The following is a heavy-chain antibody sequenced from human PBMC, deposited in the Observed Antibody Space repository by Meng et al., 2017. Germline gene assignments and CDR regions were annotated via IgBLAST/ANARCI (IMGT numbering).Heavy chain of an antibody. CDR1: GYTFTSYD. V-gene: IGHV1-8*01. D-gene: IGHD3/OR15-3a*01. CDR2: MNPNSGNT. J-gene: IGHJ4*02. CDR3: ARGPNRWTGFDY. Sequence: QVQLVQAGAEVKKPGASVKVSCKASGYTFTSYDINWVRQATGRGLEWMGWMNPNSGNTGYAQKFQGRVTMTRNTSISTAYMELSSLRSEDTAVYYCARGPNRWTGFDYWGRGTLVTVSS.